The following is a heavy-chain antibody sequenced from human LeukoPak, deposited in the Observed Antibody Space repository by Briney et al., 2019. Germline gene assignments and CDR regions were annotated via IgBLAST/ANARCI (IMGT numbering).Heavy chain of an antibody. CDR3: ARVGVGADFDY. D-gene: IGHD1-26*01. V-gene: IGHV4-34*01. Sequence: SETLSLTCAVYGGSFSGYYWSWIRQPPGKGLEWIGEINHSGSTNYNPSLKSRVTISVDTSKNQFSLKLSSVTAADTAVYYCARVGVGADFDYWGQGTLVTVSS. J-gene: IGHJ4*02. CDR2: INHSGST. CDR1: GGSFSGYY.